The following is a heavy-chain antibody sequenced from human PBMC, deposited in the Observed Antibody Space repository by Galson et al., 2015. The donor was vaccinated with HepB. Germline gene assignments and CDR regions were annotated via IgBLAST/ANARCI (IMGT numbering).Heavy chain of an antibody. CDR3: ATVGSGTADN. V-gene: IGHV1-3*01. D-gene: IGHD3-10*01. CDR2: INAGNGNT. Sequence: SVKVSCKASGYTFSNYAIHWVRQAPGQRLEWMGWINAGNGNTKYSQKFQGRVTITRDTSASTAYMELSSLTCEDTAVYYCATVGSGTADNWGQGTLVTVSS. CDR1: GYTFSNYA. J-gene: IGHJ4*02.